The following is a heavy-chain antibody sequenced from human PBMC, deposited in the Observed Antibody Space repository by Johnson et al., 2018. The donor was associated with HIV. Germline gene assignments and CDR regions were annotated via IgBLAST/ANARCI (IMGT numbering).Heavy chain of an antibody. CDR3: ARGRASWELYDAFEI. J-gene: IGHJ3*02. V-gene: IGHV3-7*01. CDR1: GFTFNTYW. CDR2: IKQDGSEK. D-gene: IGHD1-26*01. Sequence: VQLVESGGGLVQPGGSLRLSCAAPGFTFNTYWMTWVRQAPGKGLEWVANIKQDGSEKYYVDSVKGRFTISRDNAKNSLYLQMSSLRAGDTAVYYCARGRASWELYDAFEIWGQGTMVIVSS.